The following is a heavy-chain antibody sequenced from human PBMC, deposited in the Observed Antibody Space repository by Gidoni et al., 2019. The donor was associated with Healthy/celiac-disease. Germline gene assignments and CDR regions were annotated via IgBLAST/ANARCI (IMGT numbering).Heavy chain of an antibody. J-gene: IGHJ2*01. V-gene: IGHV4-61*02. CDR1: GGSIRSGSYY. CDR3: ARSSGYSALYWYFDL. Sequence: QVQLQESGPGLVKPSQTLSLTCTVSGGSIRSGSYYWSWIRQPAGKGLAWIGRIYTSGSTNYNPSLKSRVTISVDTSKNQFSLKLSSVTAADTAVYYCARSSGYSALYWYFDLWGRGTLVTVSS. D-gene: IGHD3-22*01. CDR2: IYTSGST.